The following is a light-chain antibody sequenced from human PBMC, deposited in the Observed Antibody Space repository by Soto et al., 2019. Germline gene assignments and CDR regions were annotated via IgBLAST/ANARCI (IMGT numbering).Light chain of an antibody. J-gene: IGLJ2*01. CDR2: GNY. V-gene: IGLV1-40*01. CDR3: QSYDSSLSGVV. Sequence: QSVLTQPPSVSGAPGQRVTISCTGSSSNIGAGYDVHWYQQLPGTAPKLLIFGNYNRPSGVPDRFSGSKSGTSASLAITGIQAEDEADYYCQSYDSSLSGVVFGGGTKVTVL. CDR1: SSNIGAGYD.